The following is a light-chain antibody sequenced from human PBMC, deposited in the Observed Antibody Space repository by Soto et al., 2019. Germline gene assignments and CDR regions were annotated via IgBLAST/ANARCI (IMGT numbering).Light chain of an antibody. CDR1: QSVGTF. V-gene: IGKV3-11*01. CDR2: DAS. Sequence: EIVLTQSPATLSLSPGESATLSCRASQSVGTFLAWYQHEPGQAPRLLILDASTRATGVPPRFSGSKSGTDFTLTISRLEPEDFAVYYCQQRRTWPLTFGGGTKVDIK. J-gene: IGKJ4*01. CDR3: QQRRTWPLT.